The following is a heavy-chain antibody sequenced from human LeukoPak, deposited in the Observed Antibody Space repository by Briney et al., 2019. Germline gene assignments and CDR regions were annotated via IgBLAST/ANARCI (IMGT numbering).Heavy chain of an antibody. V-gene: IGHV3-7*01. CDR3: ARNTIFGVVRPVDAFDI. D-gene: IGHD3-3*01. CDR2: IKQDGSEK. Sequence: PGGSLRLSCAASGFTFSSYWMSWVRQAPGKGLEWVANIKQDGSEKYYVDSVKGRFTISRDNAKNSLYLQMNSLRAEDTAVYYCARNTIFGVVRPVDAFDIWGQGTMVTVSS. CDR1: GFTFSSYW. J-gene: IGHJ3*02.